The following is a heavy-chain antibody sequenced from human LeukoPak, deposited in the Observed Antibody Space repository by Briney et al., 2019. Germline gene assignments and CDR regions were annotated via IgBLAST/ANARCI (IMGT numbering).Heavy chain of an antibody. J-gene: IGHJ5*02. Sequence: PSETLSLTCTVSGDSITNHRCSWIRQPPGKGLEWIGHICTSGSPDYNPSLKSRVTISVDASKNQFSLNLTSVTAADTAVYYCASSFRKRFLEPWDNWFDPWGLGALVTVSS. CDR2: ICTSGSP. D-gene: IGHD3-3*01. CDR1: GDSITNHR. CDR3: ASSFRKRFLEPWDNWFDP. V-gene: IGHV4-4*08.